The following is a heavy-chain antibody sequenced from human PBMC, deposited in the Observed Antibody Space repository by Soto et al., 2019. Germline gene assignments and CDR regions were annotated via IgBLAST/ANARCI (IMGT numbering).Heavy chain of an antibody. Sequence: ASETLSLTCTVSGGSIRSTSYYWGWIRQPPGKGLEYMGSIYYTGSTYYNPSPKSRVSISGDTAKNQFSLKLTSVTAADTAVYFCARVPSPFDFYYAMDVWGQGTTVTVSS. J-gene: IGHJ6*02. V-gene: IGHV4-39*01. D-gene: IGHD3-16*01. CDR3: ARVPSPFDFYYAMDV. CDR1: GGSIRSTSYY. CDR2: IYYTGST.